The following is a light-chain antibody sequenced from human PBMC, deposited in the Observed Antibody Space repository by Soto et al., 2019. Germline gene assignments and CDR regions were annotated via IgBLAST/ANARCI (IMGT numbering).Light chain of an antibody. CDR3: SSHVVSYSWV. CDR1: SSDVGGYDF. CDR2: DVS. J-gene: IGLJ3*02. V-gene: IGLV2-14*03. Sequence: QSVLTQPASVSGSPGQSITISCTGTSSDVGGYDFVSWYQHHPGKAPRLMIYDVSHRPSGVSDRFSASKSGNTASLTISGLLAEDEADYYCSSHVVSYSWVFGGGTKVTVL.